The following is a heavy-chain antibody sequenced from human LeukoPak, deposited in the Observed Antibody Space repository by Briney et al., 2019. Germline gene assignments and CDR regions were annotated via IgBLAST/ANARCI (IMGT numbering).Heavy chain of an antibody. Sequence: SETLSLTCTVSGGSISSGDYYWSWIRQPPGKGLEWIGYIYYSWSTYYNPSLKSRVTISVDTSKNQFSLKLSSVTAADTAVYYCARYSYDQGVGYWGQGTLVTVSS. D-gene: IGHD5-18*01. J-gene: IGHJ4*02. CDR1: GGSISSGDYY. V-gene: IGHV4-30-4*01. CDR2: IYYSWST. CDR3: ARYSYDQGVGY.